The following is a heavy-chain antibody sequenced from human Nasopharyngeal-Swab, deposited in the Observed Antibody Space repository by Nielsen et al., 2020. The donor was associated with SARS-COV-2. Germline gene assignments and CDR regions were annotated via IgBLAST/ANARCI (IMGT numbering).Heavy chain of an antibody. J-gene: IGHJ3*02. Sequence: GGSLRLSCAASGFTFSSYAMHWVRQAPGKGLEWVAVISYDGSNKYYADSVKGRFTISRDNSKNTLYLQMNSLSAEDTALYYCAREDGLQLDAFDIWGQGTMVTVSS. V-gene: IGHV3-30-3*01. D-gene: IGHD4-11*01. CDR1: GFTFSSYA. CDR2: ISYDGSNK. CDR3: AREDGLQLDAFDI.